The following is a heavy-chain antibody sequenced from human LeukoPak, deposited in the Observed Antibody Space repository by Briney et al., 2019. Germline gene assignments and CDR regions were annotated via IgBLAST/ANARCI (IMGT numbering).Heavy chain of an antibody. CDR2: INPNSGGT. Sequence: ASVKVSCKASGYTFTGSYMHWVRQAPGQGLEWMGWINPNSGGTNYAQKFQGRVTMTRDTSISTAYMELSRLRSDDTAVYYCARDLPWNYWFDPWGQGTLVTVSS. D-gene: IGHD1-7*01. J-gene: IGHJ5*02. CDR3: ARDLPWNYWFDP. CDR1: GYTFTGSY. V-gene: IGHV1-2*02.